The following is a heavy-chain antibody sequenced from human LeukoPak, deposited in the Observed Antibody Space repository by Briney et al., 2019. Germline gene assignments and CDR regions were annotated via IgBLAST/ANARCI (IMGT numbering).Heavy chain of an antibody. Sequence: PGGSLRLSCAASGFIFEDYGMGWVRQAPGKGLEWVSDINWNGASVGYADSVKGRFTISRDYAKKSLYLQMNSLRAEDTALYYCARVDSGNYYFDYSGQGTPVTVSS. V-gene: IGHV3-20*04. CDR2: INWNGASV. J-gene: IGHJ4*02. D-gene: IGHD6-19*01. CDR1: GFIFEDYG. CDR3: ARVDSGNYYFDY.